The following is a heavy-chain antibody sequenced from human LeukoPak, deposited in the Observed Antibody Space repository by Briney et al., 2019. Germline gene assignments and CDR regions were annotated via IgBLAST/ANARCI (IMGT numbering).Heavy chain of an antibody. Sequence: ASVKVSCKASGYTFTGYYIHWVRQAPGQGLVWMGRLDPNSGGTNSAQKFQARVTMTRDTSITTAYMELSRLRSDDTAVYYCARDQARTTTWYLYMNYWGQGTLVTVSS. V-gene: IGHV1-2*06. CDR1: GYTFTGYY. J-gene: IGHJ4*02. D-gene: IGHD3/OR15-3a*01. CDR2: LDPNSGGT. CDR3: ARDQARTTTWYLYMNY.